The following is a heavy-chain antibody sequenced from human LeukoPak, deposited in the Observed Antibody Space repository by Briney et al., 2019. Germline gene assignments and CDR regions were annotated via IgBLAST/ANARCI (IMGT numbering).Heavy chain of an antibody. CDR2: ISSSSSYI. V-gene: IGHV3-21*01. CDR1: GFTFSSYS. D-gene: IGHD6-13*01. Sequence: GGSLRLSCAASGFTFSSYSMTWVRQAPGKGLEWVSSISSSSSYIYYADSVKGRFTISRDNAKNSLYLQMNSLRAEDTAVYYCARDPEEIAAAVDEYFQHWGQGTLVTVSS. CDR3: ARDPEEIAAAVDEYFQH. J-gene: IGHJ1*01.